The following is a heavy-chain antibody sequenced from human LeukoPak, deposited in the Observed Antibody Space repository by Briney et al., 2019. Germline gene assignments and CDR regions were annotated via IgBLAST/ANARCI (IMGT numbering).Heavy chain of an antibody. CDR2: IYSGGST. D-gene: IGHD1-26*01. V-gene: IGHV3-53*05. CDR3: ARTAGGSYDGYFDY. Sequence: GGSLRLSCAASGFTVSSNYMSWVRQAPGKGLEWVSVIYSGGSTYYADSVKGRFTISRDNSKNTLYLQMNSLRAEDTAVYYCARTAGGSYDGYFDYWGQGTLVTVSS. J-gene: IGHJ4*02. CDR1: GFTVSSNY.